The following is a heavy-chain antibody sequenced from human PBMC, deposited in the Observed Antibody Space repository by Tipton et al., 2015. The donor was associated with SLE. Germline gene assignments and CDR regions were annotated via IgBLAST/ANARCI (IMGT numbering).Heavy chain of an antibody. CDR2: INHSGST. CDR1: GGSFSAYY. J-gene: IGHJ4*02. CDR3: ARDRGRTRRGFDY. D-gene: IGHD2-15*01. Sequence: TLSLTCAVYGGSFSAYYWTWIRQPPGKGLEWIGEINHSGSTNYNPSFKSRVTISVDTSENQVSLKLNSVTAADTAVYYCARDRGRTRRGFDYWGRGAQVTVSS. V-gene: IGHV4-34*01.